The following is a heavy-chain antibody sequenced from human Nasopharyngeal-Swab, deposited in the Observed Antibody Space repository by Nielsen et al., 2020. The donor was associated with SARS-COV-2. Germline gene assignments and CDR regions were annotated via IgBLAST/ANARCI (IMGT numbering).Heavy chain of an antibody. J-gene: IGHJ4*02. V-gene: IGHV3-33*01. CDR2: IWYDGSNK. CDR1: GFTFSSYG. Sequence: GGSLRLSFAASGFTFSSYGMRWVRQAPGKGLEWVAVIWYDGSNKYYADSVKGRFTISRDNSKNTLYLQMNSLRAEDTAVYYCARDGYGFDYWGQGTLVTVSS. CDR3: ARDGYGFDY. D-gene: IGHD5-18*01.